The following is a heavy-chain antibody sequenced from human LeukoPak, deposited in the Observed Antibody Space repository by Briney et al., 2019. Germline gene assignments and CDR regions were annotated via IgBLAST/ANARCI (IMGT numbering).Heavy chain of an antibody. CDR1: GFTFSSYW. CDR2: IKQDGSEK. D-gene: IGHD3-22*01. V-gene: IGHV3-7*01. CDR3: AREGYYYDSSGYYFDY. J-gene: IGHJ4*02. Sequence: EGSLRLSCAASGFTFSSYWMSWVRQAPGKGLEWVANIKQDGSEKYYVDSVKGRFTISRDNAKNSLYLQMNSLRAEDTAVYYCAREGYYYDSSGYYFDYWGQGTLVTVSS.